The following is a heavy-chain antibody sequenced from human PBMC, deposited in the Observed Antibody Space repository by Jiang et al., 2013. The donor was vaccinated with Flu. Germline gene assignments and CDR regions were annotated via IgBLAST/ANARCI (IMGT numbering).Heavy chain of an antibody. CDR3: AREGEHVTLVRGVTPASWFDP. Sequence: SGSGLVKPSETLSLTCTVSGDSINNYYWSWIRQPAGKGLEWIGRIHSSGVTNYNPSLKSRVTMSVDTSKNQFSLKLNSTSAADTAVYYCAREGEHVTLVRGVTPASWFDPWGQGMLVTVSS. V-gene: IGHV4-4*07. CDR1: GDSINNYY. CDR2: IHSSGVT. J-gene: IGHJ5*02. D-gene: IGHD3-10*01.